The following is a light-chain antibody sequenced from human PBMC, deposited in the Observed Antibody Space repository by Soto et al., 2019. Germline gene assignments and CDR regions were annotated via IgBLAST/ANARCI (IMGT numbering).Light chain of an antibody. CDR3: QQYNNWLT. CDR1: QSVSSN. V-gene: IGKV3-15*01. J-gene: IGKJ4*01. CDR2: GAS. Sequence: EIVMTQSPATLSVSPGERATLSCRASQSVSSNLAWYQQKPGQAPRLLIYGASTRATGIPARFSGSGSGTEFTRTISSLQSEDFSVSYCQQYNNWLTFGGGTKVEIK.